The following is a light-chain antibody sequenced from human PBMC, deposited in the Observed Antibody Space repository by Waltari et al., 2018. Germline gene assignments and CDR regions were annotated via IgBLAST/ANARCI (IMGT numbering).Light chain of an antibody. J-gene: IGLJ2*01. Sequence: QSALTQPASVSGSPGQSITISCTGTSRDIGAYNYVSWYQQHPGKATKLMIFDVTNRPPEVSTRFSGSKSCNTASWTVSGLEAEDEADYYCSSYTSNSRVLFGGGSKLTVL. CDR2: DVT. CDR1: SRDIGAYNY. V-gene: IGLV2-14*03. CDR3: SSYTSNSRVL.